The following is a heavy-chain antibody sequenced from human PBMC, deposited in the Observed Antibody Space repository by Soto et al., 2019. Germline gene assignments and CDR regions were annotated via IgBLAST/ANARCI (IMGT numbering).Heavy chain of an antibody. D-gene: IGHD6-13*01. J-gene: IGHJ4*02. V-gene: IGHV3-23*01. CDR3: AKVGRMAPAGIDY. CDR1: GFTFSSCA. Sequence: GGSLRLSCAASGFTFSSCAMYWVRQAPGRGLEWVSAISGSGDSTYYADSVKGRFTISRDNSKNTLYLQMNSLRAEDTAVYYCAKVGRMAPAGIDYWGQGTLVTVSS. CDR2: ISGSGDST.